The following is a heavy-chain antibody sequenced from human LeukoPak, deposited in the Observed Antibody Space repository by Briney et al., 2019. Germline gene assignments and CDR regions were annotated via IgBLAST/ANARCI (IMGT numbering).Heavy chain of an antibody. D-gene: IGHD5-18*01. CDR2: IYHSGST. CDR1: AYSISSGYY. J-gene: IGHJ6*03. Sequence: SETLSLTCTVSAYSISSGYYWGWIRQPPGKGLEWIGSIYHSGSTYYNPSLKSRVTISVDTSKNQFSLKLSSVTAADTAVYYCARERLDSYGSRSYYYYYMDVWGKGTTVTVSS. V-gene: IGHV4-38-2*02. CDR3: ARERLDSYGSRSYYYYYMDV.